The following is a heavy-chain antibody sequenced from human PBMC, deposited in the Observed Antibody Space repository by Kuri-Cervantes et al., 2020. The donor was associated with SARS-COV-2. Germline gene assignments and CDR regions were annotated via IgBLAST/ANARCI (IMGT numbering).Heavy chain of an antibody. CDR3: ARHYITRYFDL. V-gene: IGHV4-38-2*01. J-gene: IGHJ2*01. D-gene: IGHD2-2*01. CDR1: GYSISSGYY. CDR2: IYHSGST. Sequence: SETLSLTCAVSGYSISSGYYWGWIRQPPGKGLEWIGSIYHSGSTYYNPSLKSRVTISVDTFKNQFSLKLSSVTAADTAVYYCARHYITRYFDLWGRGTLVTVSS.